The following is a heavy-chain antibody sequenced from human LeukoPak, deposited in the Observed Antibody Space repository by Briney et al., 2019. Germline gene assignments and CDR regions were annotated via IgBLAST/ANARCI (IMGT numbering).Heavy chain of an antibody. CDR2: IRSKANSYAT. V-gene: IGHV3-73*01. CDR1: GFTFSGSA. CDR3: TSISSSGWYRTFDY. D-gene: IGHD6-19*01. J-gene: IGHJ4*02. Sequence: GGSLRLSCADSGFTFSGSAMHWVRQASGKGLEWVGRIRSKANSYATAYAASGKGRFTISRDDSKNTAYLQMNSLKTEDTAVYYCTSISSSGWYRTFDYWGQGTLVTVSS.